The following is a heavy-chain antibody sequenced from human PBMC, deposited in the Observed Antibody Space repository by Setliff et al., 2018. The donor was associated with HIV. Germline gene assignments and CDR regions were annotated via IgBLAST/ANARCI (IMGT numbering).Heavy chain of an antibody. J-gene: IGHJ5*02. CDR2: MNPNSANT. CDR3: ARGDSTGWRGRFDP. Sequence: GASVKVSCKASGYTFTGYYMHWVRQATGQGLEWMGWMNPNSANTGYAQNFQGRVTMTRNTSISTAYMELTGLTSEDTAVYYCARGDSTGWRGRFDPWGQGTLVTVSS. CDR1: GYTFTGYY. D-gene: IGHD6-19*01. V-gene: IGHV1-8*02.